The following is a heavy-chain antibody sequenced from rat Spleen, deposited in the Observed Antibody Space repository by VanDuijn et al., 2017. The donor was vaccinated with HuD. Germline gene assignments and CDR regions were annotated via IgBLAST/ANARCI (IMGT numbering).Heavy chain of an antibody. D-gene: IGHD1-9*01. J-gene: IGHJ2*01. CDR2: ISSDGGRN. V-gene: IGHV5-29*01. Sequence: EVQLVESGGGLVQPGRSLKLSCAASGFNFNDYWMAWVRQAPTKGLEWVATISSDGGRNFYRDSVKGRFTISRDNAKSTLSLQMDSLGSEDTATYYCARRHYGYTDYFDYWGQGVMVTVSS. CDR3: ARRHYGYTDYFDY. CDR1: GFNFNDYW.